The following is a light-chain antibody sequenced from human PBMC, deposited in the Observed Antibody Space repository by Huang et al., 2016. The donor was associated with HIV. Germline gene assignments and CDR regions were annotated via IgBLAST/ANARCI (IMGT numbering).Light chain of an antibody. CDR1: QAIGNY. Sequence: DIQMTQSPASLSASVGDRVTITCRASQAIGNYLNWYRQTPGKAPTLLIYATSSLQSGVPSRFSGGGSGTDFTLTISSLQPEDFATFYCQQSYSTPQTFGQGTKVDLK. CDR3: QQSYSTPQT. V-gene: IGKV1-39*01. CDR2: ATS. J-gene: IGKJ1*01.